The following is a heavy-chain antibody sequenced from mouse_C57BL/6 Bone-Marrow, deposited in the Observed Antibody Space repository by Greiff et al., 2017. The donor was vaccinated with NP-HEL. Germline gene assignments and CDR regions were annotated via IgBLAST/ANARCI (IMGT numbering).Heavy chain of an antibody. Sequence: DVMLVESGGGLVKPGGSLKLSCAASGFTFSSSAMSWVRQTPEKRLEWVATISDGGSYTYYPDNVKGRFTISRDNAKNNLYLQMSHLKSEDTAMDYCARRNPLFFDVWGTGTTVTVSS. CDR3: ARRNPLFFDV. D-gene: IGHD1-1*01. J-gene: IGHJ1*03. CDR2: ISDGGSYT. V-gene: IGHV5-4*03. CDR1: GFTFSSSA.